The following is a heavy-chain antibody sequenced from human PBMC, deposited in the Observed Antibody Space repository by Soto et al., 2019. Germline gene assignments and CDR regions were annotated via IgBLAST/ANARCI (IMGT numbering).Heavy chain of an antibody. J-gene: IGHJ4*02. V-gene: IGHV1-18*01. CDR3: AKARDYGDFDY. CDR2: ISAYNGNT. Sequence: ASVKVSCNASGYTFTSYGISWVRQAPGQGLEWMGWISAYNGNTNYAQKLQGRVTMTTDTSTSTAHMELRSLRSDDTAVYYCAKARDYGDFDYWGQGTLVTVSS. CDR1: GYTFTSYG. D-gene: IGHD4-17*01.